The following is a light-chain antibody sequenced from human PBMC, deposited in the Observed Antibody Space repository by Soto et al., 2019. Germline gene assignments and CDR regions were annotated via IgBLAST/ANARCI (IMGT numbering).Light chain of an antibody. CDR3: QQYKNWPPACT. Sequence: EIVLTQTLATPSLSPGERAPLSCRASQSVRSNLAWYQQKPGQSPRLLIYGASTRATGIPARFSGSGSGTQFTLTISSLQSEDFAVYDYQQYKNWPPACTFGQGTKVDIK. J-gene: IGKJ1*01. CDR1: QSVRSN. V-gene: IGKV3-15*01. CDR2: GAS.